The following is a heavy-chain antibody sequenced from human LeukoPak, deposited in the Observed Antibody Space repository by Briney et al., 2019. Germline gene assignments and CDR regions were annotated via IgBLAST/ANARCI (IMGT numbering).Heavy chain of an antibody. J-gene: IGHJ4*02. V-gene: IGHV3-23*01. CDR1: GFTFSSYA. CDR3: AKGLDFLFHY. CDR2: ISGSGGGT. Sequence: PGGSLRLSCAASGFTFSSYAMSWVRQAPGKGLEWVSAISGSGGGTYYADSVKGRFTISRDSSKNTLYLQMNSLRAEDTAVYYCAKGLDFLFHYWGQGTLVTVSS.